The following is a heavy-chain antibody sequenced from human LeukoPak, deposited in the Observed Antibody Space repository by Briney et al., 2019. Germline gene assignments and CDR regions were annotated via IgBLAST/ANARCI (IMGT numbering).Heavy chain of an antibody. Sequence: ASVKASCKASGYTSTSYGISWVRQAPGQGLEWMGWISAYNGNTNYAQKLQGRVTMTTDTSTSTAYMELRSLRSDDTAVYYCARSPVVGATPHYYYYMDVWGKGTTVTVSS. CDR1: GYTSTSYG. D-gene: IGHD1-26*01. CDR2: ISAYNGNT. J-gene: IGHJ6*03. CDR3: ARSPVVGATPHYYYYMDV. V-gene: IGHV1-18*01.